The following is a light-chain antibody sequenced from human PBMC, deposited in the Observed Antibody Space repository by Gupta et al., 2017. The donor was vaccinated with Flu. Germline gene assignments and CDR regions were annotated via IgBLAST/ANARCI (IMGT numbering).Light chain of an antibody. J-gene: IGLJ1*01. CDR1: KLGHKY. CDR2: QNN. CDR3: QAWDSNTGV. V-gene: IGLV3-1*01. Sequence: SYELSQPPSVSVSPRKTARHTCSGEKLGHKYACWYHQRPGQSPALVIYQNNNRPSVIPERFPGSNSGNTATLTISGTQAMDEADYYCQAWDSNTGVFGTGTKVTVL.